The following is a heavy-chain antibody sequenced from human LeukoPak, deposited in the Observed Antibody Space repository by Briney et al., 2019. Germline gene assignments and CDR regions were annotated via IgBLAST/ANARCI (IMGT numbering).Heavy chain of an antibody. V-gene: IGHV5-51*01. Sequence: GGSLKISCKGSGYSFTSYWIGWVRQMPGKGLEWMGIIYPGDSDTRYSPSFQGQVTISADKSISTAYLQWSSLKASDTAMYYCARQVIGEAAAGTFYYYYYGMDVWGQGTTVTVSS. CDR2: IYPGDSDT. CDR3: ARQVIGEAAAGTFYYYYYGMDV. D-gene: IGHD6-13*01. J-gene: IGHJ6*02. CDR1: GYSFTSYW.